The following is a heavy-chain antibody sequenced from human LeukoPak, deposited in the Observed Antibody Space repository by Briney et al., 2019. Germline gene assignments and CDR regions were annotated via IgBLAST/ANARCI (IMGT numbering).Heavy chain of an antibody. J-gene: IGHJ4*02. CDR2: ISWNSGSI. V-gene: IGHV3-9*01. D-gene: IGHD4-11*01. CDR1: GFTFDDYA. Sequence: GGSLRLSCAASGFTFDDYAMHWVRQAPGKGLEWVSGISWNSGSIGYADSVKGRFAISRDNAKNSLYLQMNSLRAEDTALYYCAFLSTVTTKENNDYWGQGTLVTVSS. CDR3: AFLSTVTTKENNDY.